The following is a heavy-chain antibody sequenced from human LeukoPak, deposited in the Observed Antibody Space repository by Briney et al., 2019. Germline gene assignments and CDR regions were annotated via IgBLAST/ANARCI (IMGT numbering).Heavy chain of an antibody. Sequence: PSETLSLTCTVSGGSISSSSYYWGWIRQPPGKGLEWIGSIYYSGSTYDNPSLKSRVTISVDTSKNQFSLKLSSVTAADTAVYYCARVEEGYGSGRRENYYYYYMDVWGKGTTVTISS. CDR2: IYYSGST. CDR1: GGSISSSSYY. V-gene: IGHV4-39*01. D-gene: IGHD3-10*01. J-gene: IGHJ6*03. CDR3: ARVEEGYGSGRRENYYYYYMDV.